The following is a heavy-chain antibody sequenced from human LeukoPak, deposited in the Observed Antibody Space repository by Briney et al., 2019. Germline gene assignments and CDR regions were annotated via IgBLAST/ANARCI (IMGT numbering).Heavy chain of an antibody. J-gene: IGHJ4*02. CDR1: GFTFSSYA. CDR3: ARDYCSGDSCYYSDY. CDR2: ISGSGGST. V-gene: IGHV3-23*01. D-gene: IGHD2-15*01. Sequence: GGSLRLSCAASGFTFSSYAMSWVRQAPGKGLEWVSAISGSGGSTYYADSVKGRFTISRDNSKNTLYLQMNSLRAEDTAVYYCARDYCSGDSCYYSDYWGQGTLVTVSS.